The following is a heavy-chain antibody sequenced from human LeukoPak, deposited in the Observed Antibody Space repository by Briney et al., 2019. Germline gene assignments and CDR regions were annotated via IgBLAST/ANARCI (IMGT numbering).Heavy chain of an antibody. CDR1: GVSSSSYY. V-gene: IGHV4-59*01. Sequence: SETLSLXCTVSGVSSSSYYWSWIRQPPGRGLESIGYMYNSGITNYNPSLKSRVTISVDTSKNQFSLRLRSVTAADTAVYYCARDSSAIADNWFDPWGQGTLVTVSS. CDR2: MYNSGIT. D-gene: IGHD2-2*02. J-gene: IGHJ5*02. CDR3: ARDSSAIADNWFDP.